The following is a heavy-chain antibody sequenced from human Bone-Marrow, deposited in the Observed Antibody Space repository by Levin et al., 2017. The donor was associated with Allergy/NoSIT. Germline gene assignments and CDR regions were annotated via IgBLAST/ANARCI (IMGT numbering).Heavy chain of an antibody. D-gene: IGHD4-23*01. CDR2: INPKSGDI. CDR1: GSTFTDYY. V-gene: IGHV1-2*02. CDR3: ARDLSIDYGGCCPPWYYMDV. Sequence: PGGSLRLSCKASGSTFTDYYIHWVRQAPGQGLEWMGWINPKSGDIRYGQKFQGRVTLTRDTSISTAYMEVSRLRSDDTAVYYCARDLSIDYGGCCPPWYYMDVWGKGTTVTVSS. J-gene: IGHJ6*03.